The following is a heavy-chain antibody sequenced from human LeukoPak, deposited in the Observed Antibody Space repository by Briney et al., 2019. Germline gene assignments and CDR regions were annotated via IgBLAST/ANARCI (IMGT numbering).Heavy chain of an antibody. V-gene: IGHV4-39*01. D-gene: IGHD6-19*01. CDR2: IYYSGST. CDR1: GGSISSSSYY. J-gene: IGHJ4*02. CDR3: ARQQWLVNPFDY. Sequence: SSETLSLTCTVSGGSISSSSYYWGWIRQPPGKGLEWIGSIYYSGSTYYNPSLKSRVTISVDTSKNQFSLKLSSVTAADTAVYYCARQQWLVNPFDYWGQGTLVTVSS.